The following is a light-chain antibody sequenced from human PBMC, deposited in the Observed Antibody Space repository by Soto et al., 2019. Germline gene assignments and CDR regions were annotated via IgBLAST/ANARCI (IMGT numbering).Light chain of an antibody. CDR2: GAS. V-gene: IGKV3-20*01. J-gene: IGKJ1*01. CDR3: QQYGSSLRT. CDR1: QSISRNY. Sequence: EIVLTQSPGTLSMSPGERATLYCRASQSISRNYVAWYQQKPGQAPRLLIYGASSRATGIPDRFSGSGSGTDFTLTISRLEAEDFAVYYCQQYGSSLRTFGQGTKVEFK.